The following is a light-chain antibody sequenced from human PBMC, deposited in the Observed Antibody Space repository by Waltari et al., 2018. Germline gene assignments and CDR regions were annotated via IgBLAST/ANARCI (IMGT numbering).Light chain of an antibody. CDR2: DVT. Sequence: YQHPPSKVPKVMISDVTKRPSGFSNRFSGSKSGNTASLTISGLQADDEAEYYCCSDAGSGTYVFGTGTKLTVV. V-gene: IGLV2-23*02. J-gene: IGLJ1*01. CDR3: CSDAGSGTYV.